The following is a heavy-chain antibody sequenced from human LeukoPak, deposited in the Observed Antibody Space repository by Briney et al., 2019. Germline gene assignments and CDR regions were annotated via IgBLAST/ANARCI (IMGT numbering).Heavy chain of an antibody. CDR2: ISSSSSTI. CDR1: GLTFSSYS. Sequence: GGSLRLSCAASGLTFSSYSMNWVRQAPGKGLEWVSYISSSSSTIYYADSVKGRFTISRDNAKNSLYLQMNSLRDEDTAVYYCARDAVRGVWQGFDYWGQGTLVTVSS. CDR3: ARDAVRGVWQGFDY. V-gene: IGHV3-48*02. D-gene: IGHD3-10*02. J-gene: IGHJ4*02.